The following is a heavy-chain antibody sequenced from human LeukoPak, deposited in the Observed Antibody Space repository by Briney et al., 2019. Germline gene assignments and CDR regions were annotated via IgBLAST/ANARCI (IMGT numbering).Heavy chain of an antibody. CDR1: GFTFSSYG. CDR2: ISYDGSNK. D-gene: IGHD2-15*01. CDR3: AREPPLYCSGGSCYALDV. J-gene: IGHJ6*02. V-gene: IGHV3-30*03. Sequence: GGSLRLSCAASGFTFSSYGMHWVRQAPGKGLEWVAVISYDGSNKYYADSVKGRFTISRDNSKNTLYLQMNSLRAEDTAVYYCAREPPLYCSGGSCYALDVWGQGTTVTVSS.